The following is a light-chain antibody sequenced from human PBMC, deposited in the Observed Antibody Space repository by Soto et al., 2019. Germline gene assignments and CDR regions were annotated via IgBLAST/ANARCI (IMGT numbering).Light chain of an antibody. CDR1: QSFNSIY. CDR3: QHYNTWPLS. Sequence: EIGLTQSPCTLSLSPGERATLSCRASQSFNSIYLAWYQQKPGQAPRLLIYDASTTASGAPARFSGSGSGTEFTLTITSLQSEDCALYYCQHYNTWPLSFGGGTKVDIK. J-gene: IGKJ4*01. V-gene: IGKV3-15*01. CDR2: DAS.